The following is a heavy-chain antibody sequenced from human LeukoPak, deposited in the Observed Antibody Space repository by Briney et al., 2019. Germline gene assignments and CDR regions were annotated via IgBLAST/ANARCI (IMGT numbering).Heavy chain of an antibody. D-gene: IGHD3-9*01. V-gene: IGHV4-59*08. Sequence: PSETLSLTCTVSGGSISSYYWSWIRQPPGKGLEWIGYIYYSGSTNYNPSLKSRVTISVDTSKNQFSLKLSSVTAADTAVYYCARILRYFDWPYFDYWGQGTLVTVSS. CDR1: GGSISSYY. CDR2: IYYSGST. CDR3: ARILRYFDWPYFDY. J-gene: IGHJ4*02.